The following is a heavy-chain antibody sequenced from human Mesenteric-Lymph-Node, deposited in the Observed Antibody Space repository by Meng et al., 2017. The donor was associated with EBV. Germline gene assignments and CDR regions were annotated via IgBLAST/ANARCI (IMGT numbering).Heavy chain of an antibody. CDR1: GYTFTTYQ. Sequence: QVQMVQLGSELKKPGASMMVSCTASGYTFTTYQIHWVRQAPGQGLEWMGLIIPSGGSTNYAQKFQDRVTMTRDTSTSTVYMELSSLRSDDTAVYFCARDLPGGVYDNPPFDYWGQGTLVTVSS. D-gene: IGHD5/OR15-5a*01. CDR2: IIPSGGST. J-gene: IGHJ4*02. V-gene: IGHV1-46*01. CDR3: ARDLPGGVYDNPPFDY.